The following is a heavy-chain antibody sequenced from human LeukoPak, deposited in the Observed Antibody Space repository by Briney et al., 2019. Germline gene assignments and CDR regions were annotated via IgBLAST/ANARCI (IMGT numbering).Heavy chain of an antibody. J-gene: IGHJ5*02. CDR2: ISGSGGST. CDR1: GFTFNSYA. Sequence: GGSLRLSCAASGFTFNSYAMSWVRQAPGKGLEWVSAISGSGGSTYYADSVKGRFTISRDNSKNTLYLQMNSLRAEDTAVYYCAKQTNNWNPANWFDPWGQGALVSVSS. D-gene: IGHD1-20*01. V-gene: IGHV3-23*01. CDR3: AKQTNNWNPANWFDP.